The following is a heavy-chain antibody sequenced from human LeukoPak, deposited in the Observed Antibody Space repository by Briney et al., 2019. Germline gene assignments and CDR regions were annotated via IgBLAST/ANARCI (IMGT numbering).Heavy chain of an antibody. CDR2: IDWDDDK. D-gene: IGHD2-2*02. CDR1: GFSLSTARMR. V-gene: IGHV2-70*04. CDR3: ARTISVTDYFDY. Sequence: SGPALVKPTQSLTLTCTFSGFSLSTARMRVSWIRQPPGKALEWLARIDWDDDKFNKTSLKTRLTISKDTSKNQVILIMTNMDPVDTATYYCARTISVTDYFDYWGPGTLVTASS. J-gene: IGHJ4*02.